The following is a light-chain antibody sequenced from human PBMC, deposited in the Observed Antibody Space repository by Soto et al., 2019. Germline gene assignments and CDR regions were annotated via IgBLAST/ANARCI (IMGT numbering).Light chain of an antibody. CDR2: DVS. CDR3: SSYTSSSTLYV. V-gene: IGLV2-14*01. J-gene: IGLJ1*01. Sequence: QSALTQPPSVSGSPGQSITISCTGTSSDVGGYNYVSWYQQHPGKAPKLMIYDVSNRPSGVSNRFSGSKSGNTASLTISGLHAEDEDDYYCSSYTSSSTLYVFGTGTKVTVL. CDR1: SSDVGGYNY.